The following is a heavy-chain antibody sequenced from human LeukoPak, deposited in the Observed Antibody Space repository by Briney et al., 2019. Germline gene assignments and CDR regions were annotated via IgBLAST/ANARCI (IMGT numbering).Heavy chain of an antibody. CDR2: VFYSGSK. V-gene: IGHV4-39*07. Sequence: SETLSLTCNVSGGSISNRAYYWAWIRQPPGKGLEWIGSVFYSGSKYSNPSLESRLTISVDTSKNQFSLKLSSVTAADTAVYYCARTTMVRGTYYMDVWGKGTTVTISS. D-gene: IGHD3-10*01. CDR3: ARTTMVRGTYYMDV. CDR1: GGSISNRAYY. J-gene: IGHJ6*03.